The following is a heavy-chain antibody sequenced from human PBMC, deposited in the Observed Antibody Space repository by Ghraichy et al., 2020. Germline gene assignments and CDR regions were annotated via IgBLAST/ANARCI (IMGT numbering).Heavy chain of an antibody. V-gene: IGHV3-7*01. CDR2: IKQDGSAK. CDR3: ARDLFYFESSGYYASDY. J-gene: IGHJ4*02. CDR1: GFSFRDSW. Sequence: GGSLRLSCVASGFSFRDSWMTWVRQAPGKGLEWVANIKQDGSAKYYEESVKGRFTISRDNAKNSLYLHMNSLRAEDTAVYFCARDLFYFESSGYYASDYWGQGTLVTVSS. D-gene: IGHD3-22*01.